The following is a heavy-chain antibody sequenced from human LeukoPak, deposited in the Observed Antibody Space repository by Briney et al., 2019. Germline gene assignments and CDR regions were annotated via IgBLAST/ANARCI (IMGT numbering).Heavy chain of an antibody. V-gene: IGHV3-11*04. CDR1: GFTFSDYQ. CDR3: ARGEHVNRGIIISPPDY. D-gene: IGHD3-10*01. J-gene: IGHJ4*02. Sequence: GGSLRLSCAASGFTFSDYQMSWIRQAPGKGLEWVSYIRSSGSDTYYADCVKGRFTISRDNTKNTMSLQINSLTAEDTAVYFCARGEHVNRGIIISPPDYWGQGTLVIVSS. CDR2: IRSSGSDT.